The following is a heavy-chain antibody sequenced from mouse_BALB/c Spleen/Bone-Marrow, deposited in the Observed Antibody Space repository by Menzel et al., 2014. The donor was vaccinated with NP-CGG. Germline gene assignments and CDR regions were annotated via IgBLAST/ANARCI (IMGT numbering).Heavy chain of an antibody. V-gene: IGHV1-66*01. CDR3: ARRYGSSRYYFDY. Sequence: QVQLKQSGPELVKPGASVKISCKASGYSFTSYYIHWVKQRPGQGLEWIGWIFPGSGNTKYNEEFKGKATLTADTSSSTAYMQLSSLTSEDSAVYFCARRYGSSRYYFDYWGQGTTLTVSS. CDR1: GYSFTSYY. CDR2: IFPGSGNT. D-gene: IGHD1-1*01. J-gene: IGHJ2*01.